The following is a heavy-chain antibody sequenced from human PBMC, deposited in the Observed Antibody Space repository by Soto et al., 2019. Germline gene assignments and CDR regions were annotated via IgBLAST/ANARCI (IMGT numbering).Heavy chain of an antibody. CDR2: ISAYNGNT. CDR1: GYTFTSYG. J-gene: IGHJ6*02. D-gene: IGHD3-3*01. V-gene: IGHV1-18*04. CDR3: ARGSGLDFWSGYYGYYYYGMDV. Sequence: ASVKVSCKASGYTFTSYGISWVRQAPGQGLEWMGWISAYNGNTNYAQKLQGRVTMTTDTSTSTAYMELRSLRSDDTAVYYCARGSGLDFWSGYYGYYYYGMDVWGQGTTVTVSS.